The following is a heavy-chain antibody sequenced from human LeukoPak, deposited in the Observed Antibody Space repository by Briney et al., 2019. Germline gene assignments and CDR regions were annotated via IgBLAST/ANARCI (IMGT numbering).Heavy chain of an antibody. D-gene: IGHD1-26*01. Sequence: GGSLRLSCGASGFIFSSYWMSWVRQAPGKGLEWVSAISGGDDRTYYADSLKGRFTISRDNSKNTLYLQMNTLRVEDTAVYYCAKGTTKWELYDYWGQGTLVTVSS. CDR1: GFIFSSYW. CDR2: ISGGDDRT. J-gene: IGHJ4*02. CDR3: AKGTTKWELYDY. V-gene: IGHV3-23*01.